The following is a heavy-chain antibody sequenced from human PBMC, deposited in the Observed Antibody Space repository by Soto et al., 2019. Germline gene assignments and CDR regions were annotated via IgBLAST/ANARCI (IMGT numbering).Heavy chain of an antibody. D-gene: IGHD4-17*01. J-gene: IGHJ4*02. CDR3: ARDLHGDPYY. V-gene: IGHV1-18*01. CDR1: GYTFTSNV. Sequence: QVQLVQSGAEVKEPGASVEVTCRASGYTFTSNVISWMRQAPGQGLEWMGWISAYNGNTNYAQKLQGRVTMTTDTSTSTAYMELRSLISDDTAVYYCARDLHGDPYYWGQGTLVTVSS. CDR2: ISAYNGNT.